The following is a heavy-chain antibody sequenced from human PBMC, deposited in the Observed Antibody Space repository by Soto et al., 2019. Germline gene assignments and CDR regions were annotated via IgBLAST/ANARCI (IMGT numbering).Heavy chain of an antibody. CDR2: ISGSGGST. J-gene: IGHJ6*03. D-gene: IGHD2-15*01. V-gene: IGHV3-23*01. CDR3: AKDAVEVVDCLCYYYMDV. CDR1: GFTFSSYA. Sequence: GGSLRLSCAASGFTFSSYAMSWVRQAPGKGLEWVSAISGSGGSTYYADSVKGRFTISRDNSKNTLYLQMNSLRAEDTAVYYCAKDAVEVVDCLCYYYMDVWGKGTTVTVSS.